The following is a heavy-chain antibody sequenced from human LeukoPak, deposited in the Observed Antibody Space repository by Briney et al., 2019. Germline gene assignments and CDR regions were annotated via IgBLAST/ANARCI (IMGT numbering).Heavy chain of an antibody. D-gene: IGHD3-22*01. J-gene: IGHJ4*02. CDR3: ARGRYYYDSSGYYFDY. Sequence: SETLSLTCTVSGGSISSYYWSWIRQPPGKGLEWIGEINHSGSTNYNPSLKSRVTISVDTSKNQFSLKLSSVTAADTAVYYCARGRYYYDSSGYYFDYWGQGTLVTVSS. CDR1: GGSISSYY. CDR2: INHSGST. V-gene: IGHV4-34*01.